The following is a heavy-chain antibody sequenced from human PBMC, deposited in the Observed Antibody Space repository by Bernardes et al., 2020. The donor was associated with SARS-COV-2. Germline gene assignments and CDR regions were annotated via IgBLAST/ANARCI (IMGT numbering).Heavy chain of an antibody. J-gene: IGHJ6*02. CDR1: GYTLTSYG. CDR3: ARGIAAPGGYGMDV. V-gene: IGHV1-18*04. Sequence: ASVKVSCKASGYTLTSYGIIWVRQAPGQGLEWMGWISAYNGNTNYAQKLQGRVTMTTDTSTSTAYMELRSLRSDDTAVYYCARGIAAPGGYGMDVWGQGTTVTVSS. CDR2: ISAYNGNT. D-gene: IGHD6-25*01.